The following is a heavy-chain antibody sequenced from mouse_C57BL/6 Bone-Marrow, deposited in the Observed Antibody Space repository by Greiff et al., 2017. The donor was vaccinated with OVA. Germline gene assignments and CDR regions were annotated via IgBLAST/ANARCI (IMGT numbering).Heavy chain of an antibody. Sequence: SGPELVKPGASVKIPCKASGYTFTDYNMDWVKQSHGKSLEWIGDINPNNGGTIYNQKFKGEATLTVDKSSSTAYMELRSLTSEDTAVYYCARSDYYGSSYGGFAYWGQGTLVTVSA. CDR1: GYTFTDYN. CDR2: INPNNGGT. CDR3: ARSDYYGSSYGGFAY. D-gene: IGHD1-1*01. J-gene: IGHJ3*01. V-gene: IGHV1-18*01.